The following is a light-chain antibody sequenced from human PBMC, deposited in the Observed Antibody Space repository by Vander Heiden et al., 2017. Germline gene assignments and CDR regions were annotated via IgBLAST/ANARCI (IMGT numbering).Light chain of an antibody. V-gene: IGLV2-11*01. J-gene: IGLJ2*01. CDR2: DVT. Sequence: QSALTQPRSVSGSPGQSVTMSCTGTSSDVGDYNYVSWYQQHPDKAPELLIYDVTKRRSGVPDRFSGSKSGNTASRTISGLQAEDEADYYCSSYAGSVIFGGGTKLTVL. CDR3: SSYAGSVI. CDR1: SSDVGDYNY.